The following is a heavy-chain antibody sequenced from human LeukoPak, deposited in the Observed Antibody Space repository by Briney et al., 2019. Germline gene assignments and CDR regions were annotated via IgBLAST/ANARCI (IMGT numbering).Heavy chain of an antibody. V-gene: IGHV4-59*08. D-gene: IGHD6-25*01. CDR1: GGSISSYY. J-gene: IGHJ1*01. CDR2: IYYSGST. Sequence: SETLSLTCTVSGGSISSYYWSWIRQPPGKGLEWIGYIYYSGSTNYNPSLKSRVTISVDTSKNQFSLKLSSVTAADTAVYYCARGGSYSSAGQHWGQGTLVTVSS. CDR3: ARGGSYSSAGQH.